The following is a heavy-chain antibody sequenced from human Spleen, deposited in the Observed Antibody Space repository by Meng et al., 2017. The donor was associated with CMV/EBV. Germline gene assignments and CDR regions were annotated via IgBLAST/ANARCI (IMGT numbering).Heavy chain of an antibody. Sequence: SETLSLTCTVSGGSISNSGYYWSWIRQHPGKGLEWIGYIYYSGSTYYNPSLKSRVTISVDTSKNQFSLKLSSVTAADTAVYYCARDSLTYYDSKGAFDIWGQGTMVTVSS. CDR1: GGSISNSGYY. CDR2: IYYSGST. D-gene: IGHD3-22*01. CDR3: ARDSLTYYDSKGAFDI. J-gene: IGHJ3*02. V-gene: IGHV4-31*03.